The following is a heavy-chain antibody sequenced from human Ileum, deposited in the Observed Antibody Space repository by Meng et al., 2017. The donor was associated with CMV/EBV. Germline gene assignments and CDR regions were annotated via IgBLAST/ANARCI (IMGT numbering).Heavy chain of an antibody. CDR3: AKGSTTGTTASDY. CDR1: GLTFNGYW. Sequence: GESLKISCAASGLTFNGYWLHWVRQAPGKGLVWVSRINNDGSNIGYADSVKGRFTISRDNSKNTLFLQMNSLRAEDTAVYYCAKGSTTGTTASDYWGQGTLVTVSS. V-gene: IGHV3-74*01. J-gene: IGHJ4*02. CDR2: INNDGSNI. D-gene: IGHD1-1*01.